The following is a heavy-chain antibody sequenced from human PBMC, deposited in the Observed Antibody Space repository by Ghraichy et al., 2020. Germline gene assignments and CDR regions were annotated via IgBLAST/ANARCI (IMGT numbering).Heavy chain of an antibody. Sequence: GGSLRLSCAASGFTFSSYAMSWVRQAPGKGLEWVSAIIGSGGSTYYADSVKGRFTISRDNSKNTLYLQMNSLRAEDTAVYYCAKDRPHCSGGSCYLSAFVSWGQGTLVTVSS. CDR1: GFTFSSYA. V-gene: IGHV3-23*01. CDR2: IIGSGGST. CDR3: AKDRPHCSGGSCYLSAFVS. J-gene: IGHJ4*02. D-gene: IGHD2-15*01.